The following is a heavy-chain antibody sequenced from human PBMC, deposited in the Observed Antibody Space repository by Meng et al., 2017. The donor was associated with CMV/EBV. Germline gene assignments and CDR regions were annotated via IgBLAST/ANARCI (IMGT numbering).Heavy chain of an antibody. Sequence: ASVKVSCKASGYTFTSYYMHWVRQAPGQGLEWMGIINPSGGSTSYAQKFQGRVTMTRDTSTSTVYMELSSLRSEDTAVYYCASAFPRSSGSYYLSPFFDYWGQGTLVTVSS. CDR2: INPSGGST. CDR1: GYTFTSYY. CDR3: ASAFPRSSGSYYLSPFFDY. J-gene: IGHJ4*02. D-gene: IGHD1-26*01. V-gene: IGHV1-46*01.